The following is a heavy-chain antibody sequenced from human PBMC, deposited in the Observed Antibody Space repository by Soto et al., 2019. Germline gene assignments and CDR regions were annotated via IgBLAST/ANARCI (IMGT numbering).Heavy chain of an antibody. CDR3: AKLLWFGVDGMDV. CDR1: GFTFSSYA. CDR2: ISGSGGST. J-gene: IGHJ6*02. V-gene: IGHV3-23*01. Sequence: PEGSLRLSCAASGFTFSSYAMSWVRQAPGKGLEWVSAISGSGGSTYYADSVKGRFTISRDNSKNTLYLQMNSLRAEDTAVYYCAKLLWFGVDGMDVWGQGTTVTVSS. D-gene: IGHD3-10*01.